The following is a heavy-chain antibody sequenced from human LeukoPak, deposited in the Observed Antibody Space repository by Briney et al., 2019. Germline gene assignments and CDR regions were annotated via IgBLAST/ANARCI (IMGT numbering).Heavy chain of an antibody. V-gene: IGHV3-43*01. CDR1: GFTFDDYT. CDR2: ISWDGGST. Sequence: GGSLRLSCAASGFTFDDYTMHWVRQAPGKGLEWVSLISWDGGSTYYADSVKGRFTISRDNSKNSLYLQMNSLRTEDTALYYCAKDIAAGPYYYYYGMDVWGQGTTVTVSS. J-gene: IGHJ6*02. D-gene: IGHD6-25*01. CDR3: AKDIAAGPYYYYYGMDV.